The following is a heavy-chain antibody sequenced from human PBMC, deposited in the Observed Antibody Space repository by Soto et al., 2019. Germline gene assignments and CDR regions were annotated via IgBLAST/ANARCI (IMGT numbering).Heavy chain of an antibody. CDR2: INHSGST. V-gene: IGHV4-34*01. Sequence: SETLSLTCAVYGGSFSGYYWSWIRQPPGKGLEWIGEINHSGSTNYNPSLKSRVTISVDTSKNQFSLKLSSVTAADTAVYYCARGVIAAAGRDLIAEPIDYWGQGTLVTVSS. D-gene: IGHD6-13*01. CDR3: ARGVIAAAGRDLIAEPIDY. J-gene: IGHJ4*02. CDR1: GGSFSGYY.